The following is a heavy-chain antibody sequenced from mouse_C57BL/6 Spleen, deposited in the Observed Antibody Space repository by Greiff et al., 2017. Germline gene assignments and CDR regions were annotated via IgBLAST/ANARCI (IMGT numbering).Heavy chain of an antibody. CDR3: ARFGYGSSHWYFDV. V-gene: IGHV1-50*01. CDR2: IDPSDSYT. J-gene: IGHJ1*03. CDR1: GYTFTSYW. Sequence: VQLQQPGAELVKPGASVKLSCKASGYTFTSYWMQWVKQRPGQGLEWIGEIDPSDSYTNYNQKFKGKATLTVDTSSSTAYMQLSSLTSEDSAVYYCARFGYGSSHWYFDVWGTGTTVTVSS. D-gene: IGHD1-1*01.